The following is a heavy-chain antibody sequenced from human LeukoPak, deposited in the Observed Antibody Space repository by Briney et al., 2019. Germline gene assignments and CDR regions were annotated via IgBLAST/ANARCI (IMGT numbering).Heavy chain of an antibody. J-gene: IGHJ4*02. CDR3: ARGTYSGFDSSFDY. CDR1: GFTTSSYN. D-gene: IGHD5-12*01. V-gene: IGHV3-21*01. Sequence: GGSLRLSCTASGFTTSSYNMNWVRQAPGKGLEWVSSFSGYSGASTYYADSVRGRFTISRDNAKNSLYLQINSLRAEDTAIYYCARGTYSGFDSSFDYWGQGTLVTVSS. CDR2: FSGYSGAST.